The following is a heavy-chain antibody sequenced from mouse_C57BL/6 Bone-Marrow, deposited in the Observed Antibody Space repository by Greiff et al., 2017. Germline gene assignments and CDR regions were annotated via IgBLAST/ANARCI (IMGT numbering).Heavy chain of an antibody. CDR1: GYTFTDYY. D-gene: IGHD2-4*01. Sequence: VKLVESGAELVRPGASVKLSCKASGYTFTDYYINWVKQRPGQGLEWIARIYPGGGDTYYNEKFKGKATLTAEQSSSTAYMQLSSLTCEASAVYFCASEAIYYDDHYDAIAYWGQGTLVTVSA. CDR3: ASEAIYYDDHYDAIAY. J-gene: IGHJ4*01. V-gene: IGHV1-76*01. CDR2: IYPGGGDT.